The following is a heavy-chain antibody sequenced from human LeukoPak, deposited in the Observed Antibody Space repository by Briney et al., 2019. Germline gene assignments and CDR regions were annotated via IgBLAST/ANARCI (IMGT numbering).Heavy chain of an antibody. V-gene: IGHV4-34*01. CDR2: TNHSGST. CDR1: GGSFSGYY. CDR3: ARVVVAPPHNYYYYYGMDV. D-gene: IGHD2-15*01. J-gene: IGHJ6*04. Sequence: SETLSLTCAVYGGSFSGYYWSWIRQPPGKGLEWIGETNHSGSTNYNPSLKSRVTISVDTSKNQFSLKLSSVTAADTAVYYCARVVVAPPHNYYYYYGMDVWGKGTMVTVSS.